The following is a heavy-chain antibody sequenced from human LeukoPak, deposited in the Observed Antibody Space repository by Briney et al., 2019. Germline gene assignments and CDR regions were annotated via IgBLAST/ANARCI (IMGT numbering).Heavy chain of an antibody. CDR2: INHSGST. D-gene: IGHD3-10*01. CDR1: GGSFSGYY. Sequence: SETLSLTCAVYGGSFSGYYWSWIRQPPGKGLEWIGEINHSGSTNYNPSLKSRVTISVDTSKNQFSLKLSSVTAADTAVYYCARGHVSTWFRELAYWGQGTLVTVSS. CDR3: ARGHVSTWFRELAY. J-gene: IGHJ4*02. V-gene: IGHV4-34*01.